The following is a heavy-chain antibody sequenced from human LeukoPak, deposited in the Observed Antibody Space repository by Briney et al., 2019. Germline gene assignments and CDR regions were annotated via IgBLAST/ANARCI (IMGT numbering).Heavy chain of an antibody. V-gene: IGHV3-23*01. CDR2: ISGSGGST. CDR1: GFTVSSKH. CDR3: AKAPSSSGWYDAFDI. Sequence: GGSLRLSCAASGFTVSSKHMTWVRQAPGKGLEWVSAISGSGGSTYYADSVKGRFTISRDNSKNTLYLQMNSLRAEDTAVYYCAKAPSSSGWYDAFDIWGQGTMVTVSS. D-gene: IGHD6-19*01. J-gene: IGHJ3*02.